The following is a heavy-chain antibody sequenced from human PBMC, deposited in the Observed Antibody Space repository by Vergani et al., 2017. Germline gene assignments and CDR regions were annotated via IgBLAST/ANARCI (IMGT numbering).Heavy chain of an antibody. CDR1: GFTFSSYG. D-gene: IGHD3-10*01. Sequence: QVQLVESGGGVVQPGRSLRLSCAASGFTFSSYGMHWVRQAPGKGLEWVAVISYDGSNKYYADSVKGRFTISRDNSKNTLYPQMNSLRAEDTAVYYCAKDPLWFGELSGGYFDYWGQGTLVTVSS. CDR2: ISYDGSNK. V-gene: IGHV3-30*18. CDR3: AKDPLWFGELSGGYFDY. J-gene: IGHJ4*02.